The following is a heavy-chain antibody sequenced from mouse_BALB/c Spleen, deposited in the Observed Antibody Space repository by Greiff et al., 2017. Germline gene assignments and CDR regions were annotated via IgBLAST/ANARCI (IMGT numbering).Heavy chain of an antibody. D-gene: IGHD4-1*02. V-gene: IGHV14-3*02. CDR1: GFNIKDTY. CDR3: APTGSRSY. J-gene: IGHJ3*01. Sequence: EVQLVESGAELVKPGASVKLSCTASGFNIKDTYMHWVKQRPEQGLEWIGRIDPANGNTKYDPKFQGKATLTADTSSNTAYLQLSSLTSEDTAVYYCAPTGSRSYWGQGTLVTVSA. CDR2: IDPANGNT.